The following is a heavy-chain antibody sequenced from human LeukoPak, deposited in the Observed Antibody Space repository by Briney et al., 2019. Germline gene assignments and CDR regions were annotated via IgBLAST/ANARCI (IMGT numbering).Heavy chain of an antibody. Sequence: AETLSLTCTVSGGSIRYYYWNWIRQPPGKGLEWIGYIYYSGSTNYNPSLNSRLTLSVGTSNNQFSLKLSSVTAADTAVYYCARLYYDSSGYYYFDYWGQGTLVTVSS. D-gene: IGHD3-22*01. CDR3: ARLYYDSSGYYYFDY. CDR2: IYYSGST. CDR1: GGSIRYYY. V-gene: IGHV4-59*01. J-gene: IGHJ4*02.